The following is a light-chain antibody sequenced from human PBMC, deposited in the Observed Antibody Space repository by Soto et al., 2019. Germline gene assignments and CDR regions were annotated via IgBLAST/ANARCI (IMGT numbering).Light chain of an antibody. V-gene: IGKV3-20*01. J-gene: IGKJ1*01. CDR2: GAS. CDR3: QQYGSSPST. Sequence: EIVLTQSPVTLSLSPGERATLSCRASQSVSSSYLAWYQQKPGQAPRLLIYGASSRATGIPDRFSGSGSGTDFTLTIIRLEPEDFAVYYCQQYGSSPSTFGQGTKVDIK. CDR1: QSVSSSY.